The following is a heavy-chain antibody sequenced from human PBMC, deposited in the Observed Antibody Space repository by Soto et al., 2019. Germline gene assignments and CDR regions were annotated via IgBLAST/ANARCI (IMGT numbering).Heavy chain of an antibody. CDR2: IYPGDSDT. D-gene: IGHD6-13*01. CDR3: ARPRSSSRNYYGMDV. CDR1: GYSFTSYW. Sequence: GESLKISCKGSGYSFTSYWIGWVRQMPGKGLEWMGIIYPGDSDTRYSPSFQGQVTISADRSISTAYLQWSSLKASDTAMYYCARPRSSSRNYYGMDVWGQGTTVTVSS. J-gene: IGHJ6*01. V-gene: IGHV5-51*01.